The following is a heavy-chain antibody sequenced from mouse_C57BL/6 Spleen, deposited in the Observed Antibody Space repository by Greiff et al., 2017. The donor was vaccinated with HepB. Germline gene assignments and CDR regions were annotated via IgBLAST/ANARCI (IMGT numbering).Heavy chain of an antibody. V-gene: IGHV14-3*01. J-gene: IGHJ2*01. D-gene: IGHD1-1*01. CDR1: GFNIKNTY. CDR3: ARRHYYGSSPFFDY. Sequence: EVKLVESVAELVRPGASVKLSCTASGFNIKNTYMHWVKQRPEQGLEWIGRIDPANGNTKYAPKFQGKATITADTSSNTAYLQLSSLTSEDTAIYYCARRHYYGSSPFFDYWGQGTTLTVSS. CDR2: IDPANGNT.